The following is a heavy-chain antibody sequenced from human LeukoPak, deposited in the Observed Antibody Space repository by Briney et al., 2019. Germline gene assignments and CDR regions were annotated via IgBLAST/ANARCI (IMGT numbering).Heavy chain of an antibody. V-gene: IGHV1-18*01. J-gene: IGHJ3*02. CDR1: GYTFTSYG. CDR3: AISTPPYDYGDYEVQATDAAFDI. Sequence: GASVKVSCKASGYTFTSYGISWVRLAPGQGLEWMGWISAYNGNTNYAQKLQGRVTMTTDTSTSTAYMELRSLRSEDTAVYYCAISTPPYDYGDYEVQATDAAFDIWGQGTMVTVSS. CDR2: ISAYNGNT. D-gene: IGHD4-17*01.